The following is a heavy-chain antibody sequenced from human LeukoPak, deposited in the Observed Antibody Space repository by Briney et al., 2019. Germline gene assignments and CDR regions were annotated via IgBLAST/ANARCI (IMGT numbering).Heavy chain of an antibody. V-gene: IGHV3-23*01. CDR2: ISGSGGST. CDR1: GFTFSSYA. D-gene: IGHD2-15*01. Sequence: GGSLRLSCAASGFTFSSYAMSWVRQAPGKGLEWVSAISGSGGSTYYADSVKGRFTISRDNSKNTLYRQMNSLRAEDTAVYYCAKDGTRYCSGGSCYSTPYWGQGTLVTVSS. CDR3: AKDGTRYCSGGSCYSTPY. J-gene: IGHJ4*02.